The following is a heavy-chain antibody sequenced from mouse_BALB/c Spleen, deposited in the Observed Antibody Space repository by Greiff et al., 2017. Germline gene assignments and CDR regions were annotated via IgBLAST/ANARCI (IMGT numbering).Heavy chain of an antibody. CDR3: ARRASYDGYYLDY. Sequence: EVQVVESGGGLVKPGGSLKLSCAASGFTFSSYAMSWVRQTPEKRLEWVASISSGGSTYYPDSVKGRFTISRDNARNILYLQMSSLRSEDTAMYYCARRASYDGYYLDYWGQGTTLTVSS. CDR1: GFTFSSYA. J-gene: IGHJ2*01. CDR2: ISSGGST. V-gene: IGHV5-6-5*01. D-gene: IGHD2-3*01.